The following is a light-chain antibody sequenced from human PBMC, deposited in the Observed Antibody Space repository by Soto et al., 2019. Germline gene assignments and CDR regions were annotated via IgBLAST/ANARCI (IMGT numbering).Light chain of an antibody. Sequence: EIVLTQSPATLSLSPGERATLSCRASQSVGSYLAWYQQKPGQAPRLLIYDASNRATGIPARFSGSGSGTDFTLTISSLEPEDFAVYYCQQRSNWPPITFGQGTRLE. CDR1: QSVGSY. V-gene: IGKV3-11*01. CDR3: QQRSNWPPIT. J-gene: IGKJ5*01. CDR2: DAS.